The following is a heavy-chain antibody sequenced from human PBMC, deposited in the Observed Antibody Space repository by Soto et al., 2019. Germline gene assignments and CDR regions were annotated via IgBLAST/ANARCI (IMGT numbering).Heavy chain of an antibody. CDR1: GYTFTGYY. Sequence: ASVKVSCKASGYTFTGYYMHWVRQAPGQGLEWMGWINPNSGGTNYAQKFQGRVTMTRDTSISTAYMELSRLRSDDTAVYYCARDRAYIALSGYAFDIWVQGTMVTVSS. D-gene: IGHD6-19*01. J-gene: IGHJ3*02. CDR2: INPNSGGT. CDR3: ARDRAYIALSGYAFDI. V-gene: IGHV1-2*02.